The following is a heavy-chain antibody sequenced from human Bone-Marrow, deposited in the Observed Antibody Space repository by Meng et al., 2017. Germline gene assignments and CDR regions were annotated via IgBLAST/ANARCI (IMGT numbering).Heavy chain of an antibody. CDR1: GFTFSSYA. CDR2: ISYDGSNK. CDR3: ARDYYGSGSYIPYYDYYYGMDV. V-gene: IGHV3-30*01. J-gene: IGHJ6*02. D-gene: IGHD3-10*01. Sequence: GESLKISCAASGFTFSSYAMHWVRQAPGKGLEWVAVISYDGSNKYHADSVKGRFTISRDNSKNTLYLQMNSLRAEDTAVYYCARDYYGSGSYIPYYDYYYGMDVWGQGTTVTVSS.